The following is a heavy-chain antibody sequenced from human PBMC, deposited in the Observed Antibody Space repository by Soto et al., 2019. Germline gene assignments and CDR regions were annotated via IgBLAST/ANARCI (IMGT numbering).Heavy chain of an antibody. J-gene: IGHJ5*02. CDR2: IYYSGST. CDR1: GGSISRYY. CDR3: ARHVDCSGGSCYPNNWFDP. Sequence: SETLSLTCTVSGGSISRYYWSWIRQPPGKGLEWIGYIYYSGSTNYNPSLKSRVTISVDTSKNQFSLKLSSVTAADTAVYYCARHVDCSGGSCYPNNWFDPWGQGTLVTVSS. V-gene: IGHV4-59*08. D-gene: IGHD2-15*01.